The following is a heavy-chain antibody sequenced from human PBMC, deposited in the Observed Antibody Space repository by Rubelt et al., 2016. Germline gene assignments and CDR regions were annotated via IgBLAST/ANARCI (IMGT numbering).Heavy chain of an antibody. CDR1: GYTFTNYD. CDR2: VSAFNGNT. V-gene: IGHV1-18*01. Sequence: QVQLVQSGAEVKKPGASVKVSCKASGYTFTNYDIIWVRQAPGQGLEWMGWVSAFNGNTNYAQKFQDRGSMTTDTSTSAAYMDLRSLRSDDTAVYYCARVGALAARKIYYFDYWGQGTLVTVSS. J-gene: IGHJ4*02. CDR3: ARVGALAARKIYYFDY. D-gene: IGHD6-6*01.